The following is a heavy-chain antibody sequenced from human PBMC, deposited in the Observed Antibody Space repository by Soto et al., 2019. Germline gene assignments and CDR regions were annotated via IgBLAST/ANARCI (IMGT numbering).Heavy chain of an antibody. CDR2: IYYSGST. V-gene: IGHV4-39*01. Sequence: SETLSLTCTVSGGSISSSSYYWGWIRQPPGKGLEWIGSIYYSGSTYYNPSLKSRVTISVDTSKNQFSLKLSSVTAADTAVYYCARQLTKDDFWSGYYPQGSGSPDFDYWGQGTLVTVSS. CDR3: ARQLTKDDFWSGYYPQGSGSPDFDY. CDR1: GGSISSSSYY. D-gene: IGHD3-3*01. J-gene: IGHJ4*02.